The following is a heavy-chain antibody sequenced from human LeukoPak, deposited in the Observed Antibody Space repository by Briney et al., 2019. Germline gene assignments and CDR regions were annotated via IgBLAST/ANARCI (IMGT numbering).Heavy chain of an antibody. CDR1: GGSISSYY. J-gene: IGHJ4*02. CDR2: IYYSGST. V-gene: IGHV4-59*01. CDR3: ARIPYGSGSPLDY. D-gene: IGHD3-10*01. Sequence: PSETLSLTCTVSGGSISSYYWSWIRQPPGKGLEWLGYIYYSGSTNYNPSLKSRVTISVDTSKNQFSLKLSSVTAADTAVYYCARIPYGSGSPLDYWGQGTLVTVSS.